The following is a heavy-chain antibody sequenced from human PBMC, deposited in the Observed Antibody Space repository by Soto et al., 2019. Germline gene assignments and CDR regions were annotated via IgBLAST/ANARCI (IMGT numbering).Heavy chain of an antibody. V-gene: IGHV4-31*03. D-gene: IGHD3-3*01. CDR3: ARKITIFGVVDHDAFDI. CDR1: GGSISSGGYY. Sequence: QVQLQESGPGLVKPSQTLSLTCTVSGGSISSGGYYWSWIRQHPGKGLEWIGFIYYSGPTYYNPSLKSRVTVSVDTSKNQFSLKLSSVTAADTAVYYCARKITIFGVVDHDAFDIWGQGTMVTVSS. J-gene: IGHJ3*02. CDR2: IYYSGPT.